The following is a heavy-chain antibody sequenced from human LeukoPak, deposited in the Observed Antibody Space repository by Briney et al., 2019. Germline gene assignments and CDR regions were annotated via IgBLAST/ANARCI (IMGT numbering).Heavy chain of an antibody. V-gene: IGHV3-23*01. CDR3: ARGDYYDSSGYLFYFDY. CDR1: GFTFSSYA. D-gene: IGHD3-22*01. J-gene: IGHJ4*02. Sequence: PGGSLRLSCAASGFTFSSYAMSWVRQAPGKGLEWVSAISGSGGSTYYADSVKGRFTISRDNSKHTLYLQMNSLRAEDTAVYYCARGDYYDSSGYLFYFDYWGQGTLVTVSS. CDR2: ISGSGGST.